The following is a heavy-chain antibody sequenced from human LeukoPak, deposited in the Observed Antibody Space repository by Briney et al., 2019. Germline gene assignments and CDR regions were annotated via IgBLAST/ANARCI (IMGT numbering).Heavy chain of an antibody. D-gene: IGHD6-13*01. CDR2: ISANNGKT. Sequence: GASVNVSCKASSYNFATYGFCWVRQAPGHGLEWMGWISANNGKTAYAQKFQGRVTLTPDTSTTTAYLELRTLRPDDTAVYYCAKVAGDRMDYWGQGTLVTVSS. CDR3: AKVAGDRMDY. CDR1: SYNFATYG. J-gene: IGHJ4*02. V-gene: IGHV1-18*01.